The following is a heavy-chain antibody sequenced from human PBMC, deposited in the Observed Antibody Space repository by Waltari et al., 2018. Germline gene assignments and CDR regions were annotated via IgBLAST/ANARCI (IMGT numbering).Heavy chain of an antibody. CDR2: IYWDDDK. V-gene: IGHV2-5*02. CDR3: AHKKYGVANSVDY. J-gene: IGHJ4*02. Sequence: GVGGGRPPPGKALVWLALIYWDDDKRYRPSLKRRLTITKHTSKNQVVLTMTNMDSVDTATYYCAHKKYGVANSVDYWGQGILVTVS. D-gene: IGHD1-1*01. CDR1: G.